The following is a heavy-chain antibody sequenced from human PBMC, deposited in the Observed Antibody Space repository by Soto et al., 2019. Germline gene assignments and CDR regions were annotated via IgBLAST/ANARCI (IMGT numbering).Heavy chain of an antibody. D-gene: IGHD2-21*02. V-gene: IGHV3-7*03. Sequence: GGSLRLSCAASGFTFSSYWMSWFRQAPGKGLEWVANIKQDGSEKYYVDSVKGRFTISRDNAKNSLYLQMNSLRAEDTAVYYCASEVVVTAVDAFDIWGQGTMVTV. J-gene: IGHJ3*02. CDR2: IKQDGSEK. CDR3: ASEVVVTAVDAFDI. CDR1: GFTFSSYW.